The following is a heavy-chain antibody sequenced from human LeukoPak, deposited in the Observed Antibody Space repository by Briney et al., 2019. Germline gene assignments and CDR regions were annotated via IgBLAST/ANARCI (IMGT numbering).Heavy chain of an antibody. V-gene: IGHV1-3*01. J-gene: IGHJ5*02. CDR2: IHAGNGNT. CDR3: AKSPLGGGWFDP. CDR1: GYTFTNYA. D-gene: IGHD3-16*01. Sequence: ASVKVSCKASGYTFTNYAMHWLRQAPGQRLEWMGWIHAGNGNTKYSQKFQGRVTITRDISASTAYMELRSLRSDDTAVYYCAKSPLGGGWFDPWGQGTLVTVSS.